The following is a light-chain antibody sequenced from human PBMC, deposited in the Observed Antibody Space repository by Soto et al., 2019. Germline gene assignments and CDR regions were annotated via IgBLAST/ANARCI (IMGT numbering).Light chain of an antibody. J-gene: IGKJ4*01. CDR1: QNIYTY. Sequence: DIQLTQSPSSLSASVGDRVTISCRTSQNIYTYANWYQLKSGKPPKLLIFASSTLQSWVPSRFSGSGSGADFSLTISSLQPEDFATYYCQQSYSNILSFGGGTRVEL. CDR3: QQSYSNILS. CDR2: ASS. V-gene: IGKV1-39*01.